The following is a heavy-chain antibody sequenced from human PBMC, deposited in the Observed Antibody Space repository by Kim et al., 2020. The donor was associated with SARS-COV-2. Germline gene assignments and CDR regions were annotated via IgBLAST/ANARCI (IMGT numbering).Heavy chain of an antibody. CDR1: GFTFSSYG. V-gene: IGHV3-30*18. CDR2: ISYDGSNK. D-gene: IGHD3-16*02. CDR3: AKESLYAPGRYYYMDV. Sequence: GGSLRLSCAASGFTFSSYGMHWVRQAPGKGLEWVAVISYDGSNKYYADSVKGRFTISRDNSKNTLYLQMNSLRAEDTAVYYCAKESLYAPGRYYYMDVWG. J-gene: IGHJ6*03.